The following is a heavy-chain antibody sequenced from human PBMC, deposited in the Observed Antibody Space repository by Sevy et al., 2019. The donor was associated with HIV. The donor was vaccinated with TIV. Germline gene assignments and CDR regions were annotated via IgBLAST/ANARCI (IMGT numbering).Heavy chain of an antibody. Sequence: GGSLRLSCEASGFTFNNAWMSWVRQAPGKGLEWVGRIKSKIDGATRDFAAPVKGRFAISRDDSKNTLYLQMNSLKTEDTAVYYCTAGVGISDFDYWGRGVLVTVSS. J-gene: IGHJ4*02. V-gene: IGHV3-15*01. CDR2: IKSKIDGATR. D-gene: IGHD1-26*01. CDR3: TAGVGISDFDY. CDR1: GFTFNNAW.